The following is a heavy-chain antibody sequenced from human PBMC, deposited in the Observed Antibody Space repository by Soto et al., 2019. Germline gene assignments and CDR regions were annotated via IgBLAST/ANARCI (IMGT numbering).Heavy chain of an antibody. CDR3: ASFMYCSSTSCPLGAFDI. J-gene: IGHJ3*02. V-gene: IGHV1-69*02. D-gene: IGHD2-2*01. Sequence: SVKVSCKASGGTFSSYTISWVRQAPGQGLEWMGRIIPILGIANYAQKFQGRVTITADKSTSTAYMELSSLRSEDTAVYYCASFMYCSSTSCPLGAFDIWGQGTMVTVSS. CDR2: IIPILGIA. CDR1: GGTFSSYT.